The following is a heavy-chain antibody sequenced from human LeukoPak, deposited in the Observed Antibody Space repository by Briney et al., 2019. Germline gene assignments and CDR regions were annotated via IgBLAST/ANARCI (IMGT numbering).Heavy chain of an antibody. D-gene: IGHD3-22*01. Sequence: GGSLRLSCAASGFTFSSYAMSWVRQAPGKGLEWVSAISGSGGNTYYADSVKGRFTISRDNSKNTLYLQMNSLRAEDTAVYYCAKDWSPYYYDSSGYYYGPRAFDIWGQGTMVTVSS. J-gene: IGHJ3*02. CDR3: AKDWSPYYYDSSGYYYGPRAFDI. V-gene: IGHV3-23*01. CDR2: ISGSGGNT. CDR1: GFTFSSYA.